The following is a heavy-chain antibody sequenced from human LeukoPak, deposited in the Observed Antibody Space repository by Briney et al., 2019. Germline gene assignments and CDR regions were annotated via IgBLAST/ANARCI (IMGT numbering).Heavy chain of an antibody. CDR2: IYYSGST. Sequence: SETLSLTCTVSGGSISSYYWSWIRQPPGKGLEWIGYIYYSGSTNYNPSLESRVTISVDTSKNQFSLKLSSVTAADTAVYYCARIYYYDSSGYSYYFDYWSQGTLVTVSS. V-gene: IGHV4-59*01. CDR3: ARIYYYDSSGYSYYFDY. D-gene: IGHD3-22*01. J-gene: IGHJ4*02. CDR1: GGSISSYY.